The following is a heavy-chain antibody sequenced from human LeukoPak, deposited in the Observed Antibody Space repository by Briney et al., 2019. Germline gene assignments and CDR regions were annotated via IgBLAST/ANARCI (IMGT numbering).Heavy chain of an antibody. CDR1: GDSISSGDYY. CDR2: ISSSGST. CDR3: ARTRYYYNSRSYGAPYYFDY. V-gene: IGHV4-61*02. Sequence: SETLSLTCTVSGDSISSGDYYWSWIRQPAGKGLEWIGRISSSGSTYYNPSLKSRVTISVDTSKNQFSLKLSSVTAADTAVYYCARTRYYYNSRSYGAPYYFDYWGQGTLVTVSS. J-gene: IGHJ4*02. D-gene: IGHD3-10*01.